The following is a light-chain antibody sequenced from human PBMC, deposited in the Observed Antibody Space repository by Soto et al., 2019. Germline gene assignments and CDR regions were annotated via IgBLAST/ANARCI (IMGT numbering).Light chain of an antibody. Sequence: DIQMPQSPSSLSASVVDRVTITCRASQVITKYVALFQQKPGKAPQSLIYATSRLQSGVPSKFSGSGSGTDFTLTISSLQPEDFATYYCQQYDSYPRTFGQGTRLEMK. CDR1: QVITKY. J-gene: IGKJ2*01. CDR3: QQYDSYPRT. V-gene: IGKV1-16*02. CDR2: ATS.